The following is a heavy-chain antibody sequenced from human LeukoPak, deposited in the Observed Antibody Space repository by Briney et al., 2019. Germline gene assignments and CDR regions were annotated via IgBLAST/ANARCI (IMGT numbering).Heavy chain of an antibody. Sequence: PSETLSLTCTVSGGSISSSSYYWGWIRQPPGKGLEWIGSIYYSGSTYYNPSLKSRVTISVDTSKNRFSLKLSSVTAADTAVYYCARGGTVVTDGHYYMDVWGKGTTVTVSS. J-gene: IGHJ6*03. CDR3: ARGGTVVTDGHYYMDV. D-gene: IGHD4-23*01. CDR1: GGSISSSSYY. V-gene: IGHV4-39*07. CDR2: IYYSGST.